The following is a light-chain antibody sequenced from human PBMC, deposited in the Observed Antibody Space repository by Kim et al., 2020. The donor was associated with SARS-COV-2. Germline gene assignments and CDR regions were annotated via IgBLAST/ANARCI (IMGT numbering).Light chain of an antibody. CDR3: HKYDDAPWT. J-gene: IGKJ1*01. V-gene: IGKV1-27*01. Sequence: ASVGDRVTISCRASQGISNYLAGYQQKPGIVPKLLINAASTLQPGVPSRFSGSRSGADFTLTISSLQPEDVETYYCHKYDDAPWTFGQGTKVDIK. CDR2: AAS. CDR1: QGISNY.